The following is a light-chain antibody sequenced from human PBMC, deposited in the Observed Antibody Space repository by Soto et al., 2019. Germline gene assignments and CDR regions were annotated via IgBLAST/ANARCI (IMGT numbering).Light chain of an antibody. V-gene: IGKV1-9*01. CDR1: QGIANF. CDR3: QQLNSFPIP. Sequence: IQLTQSPSSLSASVGDRVTISCRASQGIANFLAWYQQKPGKAPKLLIYGASTLQSGVPSRFSASGSGTDFTLTLSTPHPLDFATYYCQQLNSFPIPFGPGTKVDIK. J-gene: IGKJ3*01. CDR2: GAS.